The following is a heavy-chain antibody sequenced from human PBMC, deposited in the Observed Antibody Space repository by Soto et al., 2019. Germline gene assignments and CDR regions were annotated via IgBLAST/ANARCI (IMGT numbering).Heavy chain of an antibody. CDR1: GYSFTTHG. D-gene: IGHD4-17*01. CDR2: VSAYNGDT. CDR3: AGDLLTTGTNRDFDY. J-gene: IGHJ4*02. Sequence: QVQMVQSASQVKEPGASVKVSCKTSGYSFTTHGISWVRQAPGQGLEWMAWVSAYNGDTNYAPGLHDRVTMTTDTSARAAYMELRSLTLDNTAVYYCAGDLLTTGTNRDFDYWGQGTLVTVSS. V-gene: IGHV1-18*01.